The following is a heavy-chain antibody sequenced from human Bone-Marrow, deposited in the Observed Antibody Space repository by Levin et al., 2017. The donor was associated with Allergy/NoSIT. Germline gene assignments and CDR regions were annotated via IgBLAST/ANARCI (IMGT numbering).Heavy chain of an antibody. CDR2: INVYGSLT. CDR3: ATYDYTGGNFRSEKILEY. CDR1: GSTFTSYG. D-gene: IGHD3-16*02. Sequence: ASVKVSCKASGSTFTSYGISWVRQAPGQGPEWMGWINVYGSLTDYAQNLQGRLTLTTDTSTKTTYMELRSLKSDDTAVYFCATYDYTGGNFRSEKILEYWGQGTLVTVSS. V-gene: IGHV1-18*01. J-gene: IGHJ4*02.